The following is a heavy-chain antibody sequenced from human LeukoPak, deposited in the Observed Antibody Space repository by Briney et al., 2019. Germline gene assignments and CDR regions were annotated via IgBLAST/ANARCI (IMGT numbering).Heavy chain of an antibody. V-gene: IGHV4-59*01. CDR1: GGSFSGYY. Sequence: SETLSLTCAVYGGSFSGYYWSWIRQPPGKGLEWIGYIYYSGSTNYNPSLKSRVTISVDTSKNQFSLKLSSVTAADTAVYYCARGTGYSSGWYYFDYWGQGTLVTVSS. J-gene: IGHJ4*02. CDR3: ARGTGYSSGWYYFDY. CDR2: IYYSGST. D-gene: IGHD6-19*01.